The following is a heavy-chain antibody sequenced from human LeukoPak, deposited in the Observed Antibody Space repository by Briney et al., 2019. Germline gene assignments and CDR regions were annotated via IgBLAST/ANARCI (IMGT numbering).Heavy chain of an antibody. J-gene: IGHJ3*02. D-gene: IGHD1-26*01. V-gene: IGHV5-51*01. CDR3: ARQTISGSYFGSAFDI. CDR2: IYPGDSDT. CDR1: GYRFTTDW. Sequence: GESLKISCKGSGYRFTTDWMGWVRQMPGKGLEWMGIIYPGDSDTRYSPSFQGQVTISADKFISTAYLQWSSLKASDTAMYYCARQTISGSYFGSAFDIWGQGTMVTVSS.